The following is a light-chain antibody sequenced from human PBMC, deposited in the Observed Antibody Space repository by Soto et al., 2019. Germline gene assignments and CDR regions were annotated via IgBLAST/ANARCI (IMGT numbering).Light chain of an antibody. CDR3: SSYAGSITVI. CDR2: EVT. J-gene: IGLJ2*01. Sequence: QSVLTQPPSASGSPGQSVTISCSGTNSDVGGYNYVSWYQLHPDRAPKVMIYEVTKRPSGVPDRFSGSKSGNTASLTVSGLQAEDEGDYYCSSYAGSITVIFGGGTK. V-gene: IGLV2-8*01. CDR1: NSDVGGYNY.